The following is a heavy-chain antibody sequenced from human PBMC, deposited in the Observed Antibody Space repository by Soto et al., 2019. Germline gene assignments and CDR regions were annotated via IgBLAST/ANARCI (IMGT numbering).Heavy chain of an antibody. V-gene: IGHV1-18*01. Sequence: ASVKVSCKASGYTFSSYAISWVRQAPGQGLELMGWISPYNGNTNYAQNLQGRVTMTTDTSTTTAYMELRSLRSDDTAIYYCARGTTVTTTPTYYYMDVWGKGTTVTVSS. J-gene: IGHJ6*03. CDR1: GYTFSSYA. CDR3: ARGTTVTTTPTYYYMDV. D-gene: IGHD4-4*01. CDR2: ISPYNGNT.